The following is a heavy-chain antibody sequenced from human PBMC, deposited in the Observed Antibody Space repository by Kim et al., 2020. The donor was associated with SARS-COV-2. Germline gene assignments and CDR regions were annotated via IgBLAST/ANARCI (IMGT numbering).Heavy chain of an antibody. Sequence: GESLKISCKGSGYSFTSYWIGWVRQVPGKGLEWMGIIYPGDSDTRYSPSFQGQVTISADKSISTAYLQWSSLKASDTAIYYCATSFRYFDWSIFDYWGQGTLVTVSS. V-gene: IGHV5-51*01. J-gene: IGHJ4*02. CDR1: GYSFTSYW. CDR2: IYPGDSDT. CDR3: ATSFRYFDWSIFDY. D-gene: IGHD3-9*01.